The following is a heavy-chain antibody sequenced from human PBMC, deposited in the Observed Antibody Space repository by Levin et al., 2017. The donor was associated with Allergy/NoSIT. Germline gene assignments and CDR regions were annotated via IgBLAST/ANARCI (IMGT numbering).Heavy chain of an antibody. CDR2: IIPILDIT. V-gene: IGHV1-69*04. D-gene: IGHD3-22*01. Sequence: SVKVSCKPSGGTFSSHGISWVRQAPGHGLEWMGRIIPILDITNYAQKFQGRVTITADKSTSTAYMELSSLRSEDTAFYYCARSYDDSGYYYEYFDSWGQGTLVTVSS. J-gene: IGHJ4*02. CDR3: ARSYDDSGYYYEYFDS. CDR1: GGTFSSHG.